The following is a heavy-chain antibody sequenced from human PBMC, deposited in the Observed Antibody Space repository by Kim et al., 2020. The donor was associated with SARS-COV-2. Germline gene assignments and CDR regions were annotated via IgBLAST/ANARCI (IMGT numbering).Heavy chain of an antibody. J-gene: IGHJ4*02. CDR2: IYHSGST. CDR1: GGSVSSSGYS. V-gene: IGHV4-30-2*01. CDR3: ARGGWLQPDFDY. D-gene: IGHD5-12*01. Sequence: SETLSLTCAVSGGSVSSSGYSWNWIRQPPGKGLEWIGYIYHSGSTYYNPSLKSRVTILLDRSNNQFYLRLDSVTAADTAVYFCARGGWLQPDFDYWGQGALVTVSS.